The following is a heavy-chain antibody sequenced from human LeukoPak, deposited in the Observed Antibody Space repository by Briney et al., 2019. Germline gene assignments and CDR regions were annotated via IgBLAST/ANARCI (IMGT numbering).Heavy chain of an antibody. V-gene: IGHV4-4*02. CDR2: IYHSGRT. CDR1: GGSIISGNW. D-gene: IGHD5-12*01. Sequence: SETLSLTCAVSGGSIISGNWWSWVRQPPGKGLEWIGEIYHSGRTNYNPSLKSRVTISLDKSKNQFSLNLSSVTAADTALYYCASSDGLPPRSDSSYDVFDYWGQGTLVTVSS. CDR3: ASSDGLPPRSDSSYDVFDY. J-gene: IGHJ4*02.